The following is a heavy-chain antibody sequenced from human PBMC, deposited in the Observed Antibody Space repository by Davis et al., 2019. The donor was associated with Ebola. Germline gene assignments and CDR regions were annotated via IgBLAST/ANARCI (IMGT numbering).Heavy chain of an antibody. Sequence: GESLKISCAASGFTVSSNYMNWVRQAPGKGLEWVSVIYADDSTQYADSVKGRFTISRDNSKNTLYLQMNSLRAEDTAVYYCVRGFRYGFDYWGLGTLVTVTS. J-gene: IGHJ4*02. CDR2: IYADDST. V-gene: IGHV3-53*01. CDR3: VRGFRYGFDY. CDR1: GFTVSSNY. D-gene: IGHD5-18*01.